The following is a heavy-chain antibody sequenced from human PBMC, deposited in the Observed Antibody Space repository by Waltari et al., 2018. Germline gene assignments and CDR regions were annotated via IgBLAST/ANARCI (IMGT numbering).Heavy chain of an antibody. J-gene: IGHJ3*02. CDR1: GGTFSSCA. Sequence: QVQLVQSGAEVKKPGSSVKVYCKDSGGTFSSCAISGVRQAPGQGLEWVGGIIHIFGTAHVDQKFQGRVTSTADESTRTAYMELSSLRSEDSAVYYCARARRTLGARGPTAFDIWGQGTMVTVSS. V-gene: IGHV1-69*13. CDR3: ARARRTLGARGPTAFDI. CDR2: IIHIFGTA. D-gene: IGHD1-1*01.